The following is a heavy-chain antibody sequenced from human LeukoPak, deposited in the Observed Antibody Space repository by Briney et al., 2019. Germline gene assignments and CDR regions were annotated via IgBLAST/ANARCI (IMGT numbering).Heavy chain of an antibody. CDR3: ARVPVSDYYDSSGSYDY. V-gene: IGHV4-34*01. Sequence: SETLSLTCAVYGGSFSGYYWSWIRQPPGKGLEWIGEINHSGSTNYNPSLKSRVTISVDTSKNQFSLKLSSVTAADTAVYYCARVPVSDYYDSSGSYDYSGQGTLVTVSS. D-gene: IGHD3-22*01. CDR1: GGSFSGYY. CDR2: INHSGST. J-gene: IGHJ4*02.